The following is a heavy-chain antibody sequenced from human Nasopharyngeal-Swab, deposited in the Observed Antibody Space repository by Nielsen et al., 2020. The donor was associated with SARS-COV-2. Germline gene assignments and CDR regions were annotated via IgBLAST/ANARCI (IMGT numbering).Heavy chain of an antibody. D-gene: IGHD6-19*01. J-gene: IGHJ4*02. CDR3: ARHVNSIAVAGIDY. Sequence: KVSCKGSGYSFTSYWIGWVRQMPGKGLEWMGIIYPGDSDTRYSPSFQGQVTISADKSISTACPQWSSLKASDTAMYYCARHVNSIAVAGIDYWGQGTLVTVSS. V-gene: IGHV5-51*01. CDR2: IYPGDSDT. CDR1: GYSFTSYW.